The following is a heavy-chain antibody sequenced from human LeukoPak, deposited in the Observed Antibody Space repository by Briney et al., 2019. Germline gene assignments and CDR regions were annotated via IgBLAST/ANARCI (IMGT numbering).Heavy chain of an antibody. Sequence: AGGSLRLSCAASGFTFSSYAMHWVRQAPGKGLEWVAVISYDGSNKYYADSVKGRFTISRENAKNSLYLQMNSLRAGDTAVYYCAREGPRGMDVWGKGTTVTVSS. CDR3: AREGPRGMDV. J-gene: IGHJ6*04. CDR2: ISYDGSNK. CDR1: GFTFSSYA. V-gene: IGHV3-30*14.